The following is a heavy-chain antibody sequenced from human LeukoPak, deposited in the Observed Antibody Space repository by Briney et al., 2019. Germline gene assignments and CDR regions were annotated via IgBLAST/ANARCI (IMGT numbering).Heavy chain of an antibody. Sequence: PGGSLRLSCAASGFTFSSYSKNWVRQAPGKGLEWVSGIGGSGIRTYYADSVRGRFTVSRDNSKNILTLHLSSLRVEDTALYYCAKDRFGHTDQRPLAADSWGQGTLVIVSS. D-gene: IGHD3-10*01. V-gene: IGHV3-23*01. CDR2: IGGSGIRT. CDR3: AKDRFGHTDQRPLAADS. CDR1: GFTFSSYS. J-gene: IGHJ4*02.